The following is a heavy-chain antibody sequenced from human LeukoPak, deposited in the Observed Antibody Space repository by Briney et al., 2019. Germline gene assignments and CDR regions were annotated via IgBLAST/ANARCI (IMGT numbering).Heavy chain of an antibody. CDR1: GGTFCSYA. Sequence: ASVKVSCKASGGTFCSYAISWVRQAPGQGLEWMGGIIPIFGTANYAQKFQGRVTITTDESTSTAYMELSSLRSEDTAVYYCARGMVGEHYYYYYYMDVWGKGTTVTVSS. V-gene: IGHV1-69*05. CDR3: ARGMVGEHYYYYYYMDV. J-gene: IGHJ6*03. D-gene: IGHD1-26*01. CDR2: IIPIFGTA.